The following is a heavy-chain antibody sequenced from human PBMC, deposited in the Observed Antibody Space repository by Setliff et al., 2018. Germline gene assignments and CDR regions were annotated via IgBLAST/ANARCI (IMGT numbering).Heavy chain of an antibody. J-gene: IGHJ4*02. CDR3: ARSLGSGSYYNSRPFYSDY. CDR2: IDPSGNT. Sequence: SETLSLTCTVSGGPISSGSNYWSWIRQPAGRGLEWIGHIDPSGNTNYHPSLKSRVTISGDTSKNQFSLKLTSVTAADTAVYFCARSLGSGSYYNSRPFYSDYWGQGTLVTVSS. CDR1: GGPISSGSNY. D-gene: IGHD3-10*01. V-gene: IGHV4-61*09.